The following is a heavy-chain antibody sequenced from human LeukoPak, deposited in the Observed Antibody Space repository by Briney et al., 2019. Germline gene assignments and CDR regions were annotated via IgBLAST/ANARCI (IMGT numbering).Heavy chain of an antibody. D-gene: IGHD1-1*01. J-gene: IGHJ4*02. CDR3: ARQDGNSKYYFDY. V-gene: IGHV5-51*01. CDR2: IYPGDSDT. Sequence: GESLKISCKCSGYSFTYYWIGWVRQMPGKGLEWMGIIYPGDSDTRYRPSFQGQVTISVDKSISTAYLQWSSLQASDTAMYYCARQDGNSKYYFDYWGQGTLVTVSS. CDR1: GYSFTYYW.